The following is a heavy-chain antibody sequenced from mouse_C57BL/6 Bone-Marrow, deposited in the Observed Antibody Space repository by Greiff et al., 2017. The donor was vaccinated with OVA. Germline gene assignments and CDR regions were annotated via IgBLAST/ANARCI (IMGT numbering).Heavy chain of an antibody. V-gene: IGHV5-4*01. CDR2: ISDGGSYT. CDR1: GFTFSSYA. J-gene: IGHJ3*01. CDR3: ARGLLLFAY. D-gene: IGHD2-10*01. Sequence: EVHLVESGGGLVKPGGSLKLSCAASGFTFSSYAMSWVRQTPEKRLEWVATISDGGSYTYYPDNVKGRFTISRDNAKNNLYLQMSHLKSADTAMYYCARGLLLFAYWGQGTLVTVSA.